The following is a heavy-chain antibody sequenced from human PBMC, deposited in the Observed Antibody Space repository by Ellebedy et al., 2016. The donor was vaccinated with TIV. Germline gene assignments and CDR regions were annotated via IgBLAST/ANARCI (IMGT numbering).Heavy chain of an antibody. CDR2: VYTSGNT. V-gene: IGHV4-4*07. CDR3: ARENTLYSSGWSEYDAYDL. Sequence: SETLSLTCTVSGDSITNHYWSWIRQPAGKALEWIGRVYTSGNTTSNPSLTSRVAMSIDTSKNHFSLNLSSVTAADTAVYYCARENTLYSSGWSEYDAYDLWGQGTKVTVFS. D-gene: IGHD6-19*01. J-gene: IGHJ3*01. CDR1: GDSITNHY.